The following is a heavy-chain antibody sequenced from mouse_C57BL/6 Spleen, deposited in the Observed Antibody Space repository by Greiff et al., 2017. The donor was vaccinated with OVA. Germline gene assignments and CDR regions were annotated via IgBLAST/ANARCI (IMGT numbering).Heavy chain of an antibody. V-gene: IGHV1-53*01. D-gene: IGHD2-2*01. Sequence: VKLQQPGTELVKPGASVKLSCKASGYTFTSYWMHWVKQRPGQGLEWIGNINPSNGGTNYNEKFKSKATLTVDKSSSTAYMQLSSLTSEDSAVYYCARGGLPYYYAMDYWGQGTSVTVSS. CDR1: GYTFTSYW. CDR3: ARGGLPYYYAMDY. CDR2: INPSNGGT. J-gene: IGHJ4*01.